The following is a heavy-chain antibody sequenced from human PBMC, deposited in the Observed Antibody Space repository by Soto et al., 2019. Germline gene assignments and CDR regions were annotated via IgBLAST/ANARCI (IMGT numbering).Heavy chain of an antibody. V-gene: IGHV3-11*01. D-gene: IGHD3-10*01. CDR1: DFPVSDEY. CDR3: ARSRGVGQGSHFDF. J-gene: IGHJ4*02. CDR2: ISNGVPYI. Sequence: QIQLVESGGDLAKPGGSLRLSCAVSDFPVSDEYMSWIRQAPGKGLEWISYISNGVPYIFYADSVKGRFTTSKDNARNLLFLQTGNLRADDRAVYYCARSRGVGQGSHFDFWGQGTLVTVSS.